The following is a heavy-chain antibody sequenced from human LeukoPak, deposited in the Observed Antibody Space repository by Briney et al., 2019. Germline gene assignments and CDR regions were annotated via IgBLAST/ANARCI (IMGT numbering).Heavy chain of an antibody. J-gene: IGHJ4*02. CDR2: VSPSHTTR. CDR1: GYTFRQYS. V-gene: IGHV1-18*01. CDR3: ARGRGYLVS. Sequence: GASVKLSCKASGYTFRQYSISWVRQAPGKGFEWMGWVSPSHTTRVYAQEFQGRVTMTADTNTNTVSMELRSLRFDDTAVYFCARGRGYLVSWGQGTLVTVSS.